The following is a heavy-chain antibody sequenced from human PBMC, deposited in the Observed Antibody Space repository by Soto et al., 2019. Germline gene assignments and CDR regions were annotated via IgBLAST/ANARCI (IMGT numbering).Heavy chain of an antibody. CDR3: AVLVVVAATYDY. J-gene: IGHJ4*02. V-gene: IGHV4-61*01. CDR2: IYYSGST. CDR1: GGSVSSGSYY. Sequence: SETLSLTCTVSGGSVSSGSYYWSWIRQPPGKGLEWIGYIYYSGSTNYNPSLKSRVTISVDTSKNQFSLKLSSVTAADTAVYYCAVLVVVAATYDYWGQGTLVTVS. D-gene: IGHD2-15*01.